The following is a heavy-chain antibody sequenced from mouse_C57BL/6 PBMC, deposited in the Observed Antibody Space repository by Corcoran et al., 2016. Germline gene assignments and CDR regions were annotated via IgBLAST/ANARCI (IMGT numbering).Heavy chain of an antibody. V-gene: IGHV1-75*01. J-gene: IGHJ4*01. CDR1: GYTFTDYY. CDR2: IFPGSGST. Sequence: QVQLQQSGPELVKPGASVKISCKASGYTFTDYYINWVKQRPGQGLEWIGWIFPGSGSTYYNEKFKGKATLTVDKSSSTAYMVLSSLTSEDSAVYFCARGDGNSYYAWDYGGQGTSVTVSS. D-gene: IGHD2-3*01. CDR3: ARGDGNSYYAWDY.